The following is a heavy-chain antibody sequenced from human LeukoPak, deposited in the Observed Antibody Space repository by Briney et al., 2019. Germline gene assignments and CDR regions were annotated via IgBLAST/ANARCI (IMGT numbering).Heavy chain of an antibody. CDR2: ISYDGSNK. D-gene: IGHD2-21*02. V-gene: IGHV3-30*03. Sequence: GGSLRLSCVASGFIFSNYWMSWVRQVPGKGLEWVAVISYDGSNKYYADSVKGRFTISRDNSKNTLFLQMNSLRAEDTAVYYCARAKIASTVIYYYMDVWGKGTTVTVSS. CDR1: GFIFSNYW. J-gene: IGHJ6*03. CDR3: ARAKIASTVIYYYMDV.